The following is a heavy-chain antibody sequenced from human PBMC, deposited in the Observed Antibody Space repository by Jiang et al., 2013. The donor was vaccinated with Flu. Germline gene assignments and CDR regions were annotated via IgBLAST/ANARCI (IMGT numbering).Heavy chain of an antibody. D-gene: IGHD6-13*01. CDR3: ARARAPEIAAYYFDY. J-gene: IGHJ4*02. CDR2: IHDSGST. V-gene: IGHV4-59*02. CDR1: GGSVRSYY. Sequence: GSGLVKPSETLSLTCTVSGGSVRSYYWNWLRQPPGKGLEWIGYIHDSGSTNYNSSLKSRVTISSDTSKNQFSLKLSSVTAADTALYYCARARAPEIAAYYFDYWGRGTLVTVSS.